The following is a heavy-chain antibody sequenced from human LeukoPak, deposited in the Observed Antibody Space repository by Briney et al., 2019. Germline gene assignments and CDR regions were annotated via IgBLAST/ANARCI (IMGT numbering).Heavy chain of an antibody. CDR2: INPNSGGT. Sequence: ASVKVSCKASGYTFTGYYMHWVRQAPGQGLEWMGWINPNSGGTNYAQKFQGKVTMTRDTSISTAYMELSRLRSDDTAVYYCARGVVPAAINDYWGQGTLVTVSS. V-gene: IGHV1-2*02. CDR3: ARGVVPAAINDY. D-gene: IGHD2-2*01. J-gene: IGHJ4*02. CDR1: GYTFTGYY.